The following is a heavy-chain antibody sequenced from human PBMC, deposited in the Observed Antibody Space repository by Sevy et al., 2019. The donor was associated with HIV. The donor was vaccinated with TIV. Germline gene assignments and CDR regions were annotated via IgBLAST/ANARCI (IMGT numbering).Heavy chain of an antibody. CDR3: ARYRSPYGDYATGSFDS. CDR2: IFYSGST. J-gene: IGHJ4*02. Sequence: SETLSLTCSVSGGSVTSDSYYWSWIRQPPGKGLEWIASIFYSGSTNYNSSPKSRFTMSVDTSKNQFSLRVSAVTAADTAVYYCARYRSPYGDYATGSFDSWGQGTLVTVSS. V-gene: IGHV4-61*01. CDR1: GGSVTSDSYY. D-gene: IGHD4-17*01.